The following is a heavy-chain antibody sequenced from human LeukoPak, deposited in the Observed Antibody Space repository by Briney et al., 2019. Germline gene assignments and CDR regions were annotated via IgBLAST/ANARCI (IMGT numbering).Heavy chain of an antibody. V-gene: IGHV1-69*06. CDR2: IIPIFGTA. Sequence: SVKVSYKASGGTFSSYAISWVRQAPGQGLEWMGGIIPIFGTANYAQKFQGRVTITADTSASTAYMELSSLRSEDTAAYYCASLVQSGPREGFDYWGQGTLVTVSS. CDR3: ASLVQSGPREGFDY. D-gene: IGHD3-3*01. J-gene: IGHJ4*02. CDR1: GGTFSSYA.